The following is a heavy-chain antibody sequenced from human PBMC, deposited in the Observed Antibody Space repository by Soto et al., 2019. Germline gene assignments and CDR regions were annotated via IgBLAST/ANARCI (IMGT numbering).Heavy chain of an antibody. J-gene: IGHJ4*02. Sequence: SVKVSCKASGGTFSSYTISWVRQAPGQGLEWMGRIIPILGIANYAQKFQGRVTITADKSTSTAYMELSSLRSEDTAVYYCARDPRDDFWSGYSLPGSPTIPDYWGQGTLVTVSS. V-gene: IGHV1-69*04. D-gene: IGHD3-3*01. CDR3: ARDPRDDFWSGYSLPGSPTIPDY. CDR2: IIPILGIA. CDR1: GGTFSSYT.